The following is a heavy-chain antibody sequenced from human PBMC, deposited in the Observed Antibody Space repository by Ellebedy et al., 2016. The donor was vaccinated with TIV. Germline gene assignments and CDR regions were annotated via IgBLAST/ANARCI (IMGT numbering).Heavy chain of an antibody. CDR1: DDSLDSHY. CDR2: IFISGST. V-gene: IGHV4-4*07. CDR3: VRESNYGSGDY. D-gene: IGHD3-10*01. J-gene: IGHJ4*03. Sequence: MPSETLSLTCIVSDDSLDSHYWSWIRQPAGKGLEWLGRIFISGSTNYNPSLKSRVTLSVDMSKKQFSLKLSSVTAADTAVYYCVRESNYGSGDYWGQGTTVTVSS.